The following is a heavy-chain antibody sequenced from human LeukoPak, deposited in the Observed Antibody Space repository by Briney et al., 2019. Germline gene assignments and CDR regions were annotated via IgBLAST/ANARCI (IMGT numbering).Heavy chain of an antibody. V-gene: IGHV4-34*01. CDR1: GGSFSGYY. Sequence: SETLSLTYAVYGGSFSGYYWSWIRQPPGKGLEWIGEINHSGSTNYNPSLKSRVTISVDTSKNQFSLKLSSVTAADTAVYYCARRYYYGSGSYRCWGQGTLVTVSS. CDR3: ARRYYYGSGSYRC. CDR2: INHSGST. D-gene: IGHD3-10*01. J-gene: IGHJ4*02.